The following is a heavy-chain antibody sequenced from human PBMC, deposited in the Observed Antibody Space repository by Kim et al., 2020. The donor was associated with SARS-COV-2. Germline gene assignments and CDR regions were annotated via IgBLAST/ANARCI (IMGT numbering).Heavy chain of an antibody. J-gene: IGHJ4*02. D-gene: IGHD6-19*01. CDR3: ARGLGSPGIAVANGGY. V-gene: IGHV4-34*01. Sequence: SLKRRVTISVDTSKNQFSLKLSSVTAADTAVYYCARGLGSPGIAVANGGYWGRGTLVTVSS.